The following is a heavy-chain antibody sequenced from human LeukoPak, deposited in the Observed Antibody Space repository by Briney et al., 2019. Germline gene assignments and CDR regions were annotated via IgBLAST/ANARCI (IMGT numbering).Heavy chain of an antibody. CDR1: GGTFSSYA. CDR2: ISAYNGNT. J-gene: IGHJ4*02. CDR3: ASTVPYCSGGSCRRYYYFDY. D-gene: IGHD2-15*01. V-gene: IGHV1-18*01. Sequence: GASVKVSCKASGGTFSSYAISWVRQAPGRGLEWMGWISAYNGNTNYAQKLQGRVTMTTDTSTSTAYMELRSLRSDDTAVYYCASTVPYCSGGSCRRYYYFDYWGQGTLVTVSS.